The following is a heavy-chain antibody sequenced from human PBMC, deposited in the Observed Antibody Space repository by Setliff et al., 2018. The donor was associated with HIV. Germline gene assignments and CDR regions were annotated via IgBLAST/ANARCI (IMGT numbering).Heavy chain of an antibody. J-gene: IGHJ3*02. CDR2: INHSGST. V-gene: IGHV4-34*01. D-gene: IGHD2-15*01. CDR3: ARKPNIVVVVAATNDDDAFDI. Sequence: KPSETLSLTCAVYGGSFSGYYWSWIRQPPGKGLEWIGEINHSGSTNYNPSLKSRVTISVDTSKNQFSLKLSSVTAADTAVYYCARKPNIVVVVAATNDDDAFDIWGQGTMVTVSS. CDR1: GGSFSGYY.